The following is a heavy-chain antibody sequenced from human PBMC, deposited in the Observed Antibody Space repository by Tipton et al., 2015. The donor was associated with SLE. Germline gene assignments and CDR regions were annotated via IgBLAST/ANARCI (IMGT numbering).Heavy chain of an antibody. J-gene: IGHJ4*02. CDR1: GFTFSSYS. CDR3: AKPGLSRGVVGALGY. V-gene: IGHV3-48*01. Sequence: SLRLSCAASGFTFSSYSMNRVRQAPGKGLEWVSYISSSSSTIYYADSVKGRFTISRDKAKNSLYLQMNSLRAEDTAVYYCAKPGLSRGVVGALGYWGQGTLVTVSS. CDR2: ISSSSSTI. D-gene: IGHD1-26*01.